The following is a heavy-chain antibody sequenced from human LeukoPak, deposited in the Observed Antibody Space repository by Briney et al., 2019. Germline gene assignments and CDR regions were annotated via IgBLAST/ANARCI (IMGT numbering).Heavy chain of an antibody. J-gene: IGHJ4*02. V-gene: IGHV1-2*02. CDR1: GYTFTGYY. CDR2: INPNSGGT. Sequence: ASVKVSCKASGYTFTGYYMHWVRQAPGQGLEWMGWINPNSGGTNYAQKFQGRVTMTRDTSISTAYMELNRLRSDDTAVYYCARAKYRVVRGVIGFYYFDYWGQGTLVTVSS. CDR3: ARAKYRVVRGVIGFYYFDY. D-gene: IGHD3-10*01.